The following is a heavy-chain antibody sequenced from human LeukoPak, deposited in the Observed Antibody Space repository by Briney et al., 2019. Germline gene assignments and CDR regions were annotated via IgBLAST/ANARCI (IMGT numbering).Heavy chain of an antibody. Sequence: SETLSLTCTVSGGSISSYYWSWIRQAPGKGLEWIGYIYYSGSTNYNPSLKSRVTISVDTSKNQFSLKLSSVTAADTAVYYCPRAPPPYSSSWDYYFDYWGQGTLVTVSS. V-gene: IGHV4-59*01. CDR1: GGSISSYY. J-gene: IGHJ4*02. CDR3: PRAPPPYSSSWDYYFDY. D-gene: IGHD6-13*01. CDR2: IYYSGST.